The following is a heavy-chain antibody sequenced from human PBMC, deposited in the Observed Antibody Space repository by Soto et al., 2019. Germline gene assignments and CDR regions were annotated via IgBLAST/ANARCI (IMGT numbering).Heavy chain of an antibody. CDR3: ARDAVPRNGVLDWFDP. CDR2: SIGGGGDT. D-gene: IGHD2-8*01. V-gene: IGHV3-23*01. Sequence: EMQLLESGGGLVQTGESLRLSCTASGFTFSNYAMSWVRQAPGKGPEWVSSIGGGGDTYYTDALKGRFTVSRDDPKSTLYLQMNSLRAEDTARYYCARDAVPRNGVLDWFDPWGKGTLFSVSS. CDR1: GFTFSNYA. J-gene: IGHJ5*02.